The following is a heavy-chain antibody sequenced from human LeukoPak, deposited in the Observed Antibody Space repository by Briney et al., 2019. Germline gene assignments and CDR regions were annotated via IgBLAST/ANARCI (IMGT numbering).Heavy chain of an antibody. CDR3: ARLGDVEVNGGTLDY. CDR1: GGSISGNYY. V-gene: IGHV4-39*01. Sequence: ASETLSLTCTVSGGSISGNYYWGWIRQPPGKGLEWIGSIFYTGKSNKNPSLKTRVTVSVDTSKNQFFLKVTSVTVADTAVYFCARLGDVEVNGGTLDYWGRGTLVTVSS. J-gene: IGHJ4*01. CDR2: IFYTGKS. D-gene: IGHD3-16*01.